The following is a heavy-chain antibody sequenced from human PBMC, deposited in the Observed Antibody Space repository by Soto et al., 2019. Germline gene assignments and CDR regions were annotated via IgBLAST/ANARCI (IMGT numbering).Heavy chain of an antibody. D-gene: IGHD6-25*01. J-gene: IGHJ4*02. CDR3: ARRKERSGPHYFDY. V-gene: IGHV1-2*02. CDR2: IGPESGAT. CDR1: GYTFTGHY. Sequence: ASVKVSCKASGYTFTGHYIHWVRQAPEQGPEWMGEIGPESGATRYAQKFQGRVTMTRDMSITTVYMELNNLSPDDTAVYYCARRKERSGPHYFDYWGQGSQATAPQ.